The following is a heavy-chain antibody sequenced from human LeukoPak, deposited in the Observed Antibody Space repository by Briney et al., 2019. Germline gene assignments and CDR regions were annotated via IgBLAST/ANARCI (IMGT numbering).Heavy chain of an antibody. CDR3: AIALGYCSGGSCYPWFDP. V-gene: IGHV1-69*05. Sequence: GASVKVSCTASGGTFSSYAISWVRQAPGQGLEWMGGIIPIFGTANYAQKFQGRVTITTDESTSTAYMELSSLRSEDTAVYYCAIALGYCSGGSCYPWFDPWGQGTLVTVSS. J-gene: IGHJ5*02. CDR2: IIPIFGTA. CDR1: GGTFSSYA. D-gene: IGHD2-15*01.